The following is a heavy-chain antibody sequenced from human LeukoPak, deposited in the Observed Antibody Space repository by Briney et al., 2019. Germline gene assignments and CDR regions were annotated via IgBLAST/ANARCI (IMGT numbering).Heavy chain of an antibody. V-gene: IGHV3-13*01. Sequence: GGSLRLSCAASGFTFSSYDMHWVRQATGKGLEWVSAIGTAGDTYYPGSVKGRFTISRENAKNSLYLQMNSLRAEDTAVYYCARVAESSGLSGMDVWGQGTTVTVSS. D-gene: IGHD6-19*01. J-gene: IGHJ6*02. CDR3: ARVAESSGLSGMDV. CDR2: IGTAGDT. CDR1: GFTFSSYD.